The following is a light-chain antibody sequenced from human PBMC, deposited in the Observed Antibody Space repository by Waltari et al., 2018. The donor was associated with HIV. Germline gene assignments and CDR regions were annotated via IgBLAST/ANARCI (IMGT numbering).Light chain of an antibody. CDR3: QQTDSFPRT. CDR1: QGINSW. J-gene: IGKJ1*01. Sequence: DIQMTQSPSSVSASVGDRVTITCRASQGINSWLAWYQQRPGEPPKLLIYAASSLQSGVPSRFSGRGSGTDFTLTISSLQPEDFATSYCQQTDSFPRTFGQGTKVDIK. V-gene: IGKV1-12*01. CDR2: AAS.